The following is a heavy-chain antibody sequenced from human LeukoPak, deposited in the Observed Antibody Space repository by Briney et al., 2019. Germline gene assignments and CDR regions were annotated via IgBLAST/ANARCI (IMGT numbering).Heavy chain of an antibody. V-gene: IGHV3-23*01. CDR2: ISGSGGST. J-gene: IGHJ4*02. Sequence: GGSLRLSCAASGFTFSNYGMSWVRQAPGKGLEWVSTISGSGGSTYYADSVKGRFTISRDNSKNTLFLQMNSLRAEDTAVYYCAKDRRYYYGSGRDEYYFDYWGQGTLVTVSS. CDR1: GFTFSNYG. CDR3: AKDRRYYYGSGRDEYYFDY. D-gene: IGHD3-10*01.